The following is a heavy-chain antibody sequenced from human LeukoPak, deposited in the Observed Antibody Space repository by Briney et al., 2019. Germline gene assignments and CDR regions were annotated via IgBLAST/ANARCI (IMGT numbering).Heavy chain of an antibody. Sequence: PSETLSLTCTVSGGPISTYYWSWIRQPAGKGLEWIGYIYYSGSTNYNPSLKSRVTISVDTSKNQFSLKLSSVTAADTAVYYCARSLSSGWYPGYYYYYYGMDVWGQGTTATVSS. CDR3: ARSLSSGWYPGYYYYYYGMDV. CDR2: IYYSGST. V-gene: IGHV4-59*08. CDR1: GGPISTYY. J-gene: IGHJ6*02. D-gene: IGHD6-19*01.